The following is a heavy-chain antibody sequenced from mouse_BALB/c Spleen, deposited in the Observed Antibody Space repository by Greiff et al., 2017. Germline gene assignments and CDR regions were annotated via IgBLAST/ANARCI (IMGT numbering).Heavy chain of an antibody. Sequence: QVQLKESGAELARPGASVKLSCKASGYTFTSYWMQWVKQRPGQGLEWIGAIYPGDGDTRYTQKFKGKATLTADKSSSTAYMQLSSLASEDSAVYYCAREEVPFAYWGQGTLVTVSA. CDR1: GYTFTSYW. CDR3: AREEVPFAY. CDR2: IYPGDGDT. V-gene: IGHV1-87*01. D-gene: IGHD2-14*01. J-gene: IGHJ3*01.